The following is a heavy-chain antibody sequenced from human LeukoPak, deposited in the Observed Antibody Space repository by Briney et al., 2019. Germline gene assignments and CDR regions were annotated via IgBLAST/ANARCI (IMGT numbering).Heavy chain of an antibody. D-gene: IGHD4-17*01. Sequence: SGAVSLTCAVSGDSISSSTYYWGWIRQPPGKGLEWIGNIYYRGSTNYHPSLESRVTISVDKSKIQFSLKLSSVTAADTAVYYCARLRPHEYGDFYWGEGTLVTLST. CDR2: IYYRGST. CDR3: ARLRPHEYGDFY. J-gene: IGHJ4*02. V-gene: IGHV4-39*01. CDR1: GDSISSSTYY.